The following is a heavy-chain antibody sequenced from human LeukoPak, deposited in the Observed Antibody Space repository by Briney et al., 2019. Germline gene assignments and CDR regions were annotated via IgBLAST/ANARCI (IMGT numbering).Heavy chain of an antibody. D-gene: IGHD3-3*02. J-gene: IGHJ6*03. Sequence: SETLSLTCTVSGYSISSGYYWGWIRQPPGKGLEWIGSIYYSGSTYYNPSLKSRVTISVDTSKNQFSLKLSSVTAADTAVYYCARVSRDDVVSIRYYYYMDVWGKGTTVTVSS. CDR2: IYYSGST. CDR3: ARVSRDDVVSIRYYYYMDV. CDR1: GYSISSGYY. V-gene: IGHV4-38-2*02.